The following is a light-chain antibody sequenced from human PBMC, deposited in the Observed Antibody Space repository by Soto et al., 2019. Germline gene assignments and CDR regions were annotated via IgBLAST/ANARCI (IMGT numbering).Light chain of an antibody. J-gene: IGLJ2*01. CDR2: EVS. Sequence: QSALTQPPSASGSPGQSVTISCTGTSSDVGGYNYVSWYQQHPGKAPKLMISEVSKRPSGVPDCFSGSKSGNTASLTVSGLQADDEADYYCSSYAGSNNVLFGGGTKLTVL. CDR3: SSYAGSNNVL. CDR1: SSDVGGYNY. V-gene: IGLV2-8*01.